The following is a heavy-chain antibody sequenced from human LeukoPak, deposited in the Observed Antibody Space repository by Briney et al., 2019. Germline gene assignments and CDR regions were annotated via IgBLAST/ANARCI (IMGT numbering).Heavy chain of an antibody. D-gene: IGHD2-15*01. CDR1: GFTFSYYA. J-gene: IGHJ4*02. V-gene: IGHV3-23*01. CDR3: AKDYVVVVAANYFDY. CDR2: ITGTDGST. Sequence: GGSLRLSCAASGFTFSYYAMSWVRQAPGEGLEWVSGITGTDGSTYYADSVKGRFTISRDNSKSALYLQMNSLRAEDTATYYCAKDYVVVVAANYFDYWGQGTLVTVSS.